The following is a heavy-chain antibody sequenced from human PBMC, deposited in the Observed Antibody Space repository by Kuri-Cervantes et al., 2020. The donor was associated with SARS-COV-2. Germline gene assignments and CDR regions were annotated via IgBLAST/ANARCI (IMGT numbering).Heavy chain of an antibody. Sequence: LSLTCAASGFNFSRTDMHWVRQAPGKGLEWVAVISHDGKNKKCIASGKGRFTISRDNSQNALYLHMKSLRSEDTAMYYCAKDRVGVQDFWGQGTLVTVSS. CDR1: GFNFSRTD. CDR2: ISHDGKNK. CDR3: AKDRVGVQDF. J-gene: IGHJ4*02. D-gene: IGHD2-21*01. V-gene: IGHV3-30*18.